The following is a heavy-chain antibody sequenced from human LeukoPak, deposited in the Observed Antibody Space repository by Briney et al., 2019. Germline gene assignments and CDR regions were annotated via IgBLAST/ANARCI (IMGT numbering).Heavy chain of an antibody. CDR3: ARGPRWLPFDY. CDR2: IIPIFGTA. CDR1: GCTFSSYA. Sequence: GASVKVSCKASGCTFSSYAIGWVRQAPGQGLEWMGGIIPIFGTANYAQKFQGRVTITTDESTSTAYMELSSLRSEDTAVYYCARGPRWLPFDYWGQGTLVTVSS. V-gene: IGHV1-69*05. D-gene: IGHD5-24*01. J-gene: IGHJ4*02.